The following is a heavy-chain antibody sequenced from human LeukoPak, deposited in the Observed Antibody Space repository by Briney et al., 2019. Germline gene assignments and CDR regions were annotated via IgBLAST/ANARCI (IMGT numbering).Heavy chain of an antibody. CDR2: IKSKTDGGTT. CDR3: TTCPSRPGDAFDI. Sequence: GGPLRLSCAASGFTLSNAWMSWVRQAPGKGLEWVGRIKSKTDGGTTDYAAPVKGRFTISRDDSKNTLYLQMNSLKTEDTAVYYCTTCPSRPGDAFDIWGQGTMVTVSS. J-gene: IGHJ3*02. CDR1: GFTLSNAW. V-gene: IGHV3-15*01. D-gene: IGHD6-6*01.